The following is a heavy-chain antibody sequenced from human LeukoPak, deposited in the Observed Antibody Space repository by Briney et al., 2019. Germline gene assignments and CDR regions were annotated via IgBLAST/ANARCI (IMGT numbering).Heavy chain of an antibody. CDR1: GGSFSGYY. Sequence: SETLSLTCAVYGGSFSGYYWSWIRQPPGKGLEWIGEINHSGSTNYNPSLKSRVTISVDTSKNQFSLKLSSVTAADTAVYYCARGNVDIVATIHPKDAFDIWGQGTMVTVSS. CDR3: ARGNVDIVATIHPKDAFDI. CDR2: INHSGST. J-gene: IGHJ3*02. V-gene: IGHV4-34*01. D-gene: IGHD5-12*01.